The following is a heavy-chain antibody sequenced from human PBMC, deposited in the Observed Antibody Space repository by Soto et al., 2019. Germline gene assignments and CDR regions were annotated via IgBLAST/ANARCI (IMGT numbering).Heavy chain of an antibody. Sequence: SEILSLTCTVSGGPFPNGGYYWSWIRQEPGKGLEWIGYTHYSGDTSYNPSLRSRVTISTDTSKTQFSLRLRSVTSADTAVYYCARGDSQVSSVFDYWGQGMLVTVSS. CDR1: GGPFPNGGYY. CDR3: ARGDSQVSSVFDY. V-gene: IGHV4-31*03. CDR2: THYSGDT. J-gene: IGHJ4*02. D-gene: IGHD3-16*01.